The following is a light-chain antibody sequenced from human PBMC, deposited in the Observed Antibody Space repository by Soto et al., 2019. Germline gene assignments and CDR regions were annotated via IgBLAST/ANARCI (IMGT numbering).Light chain of an antibody. J-gene: IGKJ1*01. Sequence: DIQMTQSPSTLSASVGDRVTITCRASQSIGRWLAWYQQKPGKAPKFLIYDASSLEPGVPSRFSGSGSGSEFTLTIRSLQPDDFATYYCQQYDSSYPTFGQGTKVEVK. V-gene: IGKV1-5*01. CDR3: QQYDSSYPT. CDR2: DAS. CDR1: QSIGRW.